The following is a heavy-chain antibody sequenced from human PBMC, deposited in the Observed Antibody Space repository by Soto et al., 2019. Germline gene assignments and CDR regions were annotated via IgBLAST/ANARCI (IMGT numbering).Heavy chain of an antibody. V-gene: IGHV1-69*02. CDR1: GGTFSSYT. CDR2: IIPILGIA. J-gene: IGHJ5*02. Sequence: QVQLVQSGAEVKKPGSSVKVSCKASGGTFSSYTISWVRQAPGQGLEWMGRIIPILGIANYAQKFQGRFTVTAEQSTRTAHRALSRLGSADAAVYYRAKGPRIRGYRCYGYNWFDPWGQGTLVTVSS. CDR3: AKGPRIRGYRCYGYNWFDP. D-gene: IGHD5-12*01.